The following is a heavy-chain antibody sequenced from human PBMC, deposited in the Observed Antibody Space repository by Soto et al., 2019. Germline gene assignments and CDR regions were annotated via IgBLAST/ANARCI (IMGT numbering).Heavy chain of an antibody. Sequence: ASVKVSCKASGGTFSSYAISWVRQAPGQGLEWMGGIIPIFGTANYAQKFQGRVTITADESTSTAYMELSSLRSEDTAVYYCARVWFGELLTNYYYYGMDVWGQGTTVTVSS. D-gene: IGHD3-10*01. CDR3: ARVWFGELLTNYYYYGMDV. CDR1: GGTFSSYA. J-gene: IGHJ6*02. CDR2: IIPIFGTA. V-gene: IGHV1-69*13.